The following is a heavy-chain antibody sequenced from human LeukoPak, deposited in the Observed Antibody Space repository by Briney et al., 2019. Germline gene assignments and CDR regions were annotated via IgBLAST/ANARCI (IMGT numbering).Heavy chain of an antibody. J-gene: IGHJ4*02. CDR3: ARGRYYYGSGSYYKGGYYFDY. CDR2: ISFDGSHQ. D-gene: IGHD3-10*01. Sequence: GGSLRLSCSASGFVFSDYPLHWIRQSPGKGPEWVAVISFDGSHQYYADSVKGRFTISRDNALNSLYLQMNSLRAEDTAIYYCARGRYYYGSGSYYKGGYYFDYWGQGTLVTVSS. V-gene: IGHV3-30*07. CDR1: GFVFSDYP.